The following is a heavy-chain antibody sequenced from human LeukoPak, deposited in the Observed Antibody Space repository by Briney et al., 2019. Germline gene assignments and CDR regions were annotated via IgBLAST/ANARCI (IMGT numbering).Heavy chain of an antibody. V-gene: IGHV1-46*01. J-gene: IGHJ4*02. D-gene: IGHD4-17*01. Sequence: GASVKVSCKASGYTFTSYYMHWVRQAPGQGLEWMGIINPSGGSTSYAQKFQGRVTMTRDTSTSTVYMELSSLRSEDTAVYSCARDLPYYGDYAHFDYWGQGTLVTVSS. CDR2: INPSGGST. CDR1: GYTFTSYY. CDR3: ARDLPYYGDYAHFDY.